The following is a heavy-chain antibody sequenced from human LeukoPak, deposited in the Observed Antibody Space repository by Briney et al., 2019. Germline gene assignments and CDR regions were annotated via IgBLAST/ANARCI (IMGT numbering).Heavy chain of an antibody. D-gene: IGHD1-1*01. CDR1: GYSFTDDY. V-gene: IGHV1-2*02. CDR3: APTPEAYTSNWNV. CDR2: INPDSGFT. Sequence: ASVKGSCKTSGYSFTDDYVQWVRQAPGQGLEWMGWINPDSGFTNYAQKFQGRVTMTRDTSISTAYMEVRRLRPDDTAVYYCAPTPEAYTSNWNVWGQGTLVTVSS. J-gene: IGHJ4*02.